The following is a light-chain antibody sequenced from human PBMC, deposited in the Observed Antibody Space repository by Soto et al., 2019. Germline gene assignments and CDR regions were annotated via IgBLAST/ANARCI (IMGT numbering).Light chain of an antibody. CDR1: QNINNW. CDR2: KAS. V-gene: IGKV1-5*03. J-gene: IGKJ1*01. CDR3: QQNNRYPWT. Sequence: DDQMTQSPSSLSASVGDRVTITCRASQNINNWLAWYQQKPGKGPSLLIYKASNLESGVSSRFSGSGSGTEFTLTISSLQPDDIGTYYCQQNNRYPWTCGQGTKV.